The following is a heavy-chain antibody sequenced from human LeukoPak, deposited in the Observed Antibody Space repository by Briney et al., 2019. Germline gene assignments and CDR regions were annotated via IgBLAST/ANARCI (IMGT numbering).Heavy chain of an antibody. CDR2: INHSGST. CDR3: ARLHRTDYGDYLVY. D-gene: IGHD4-17*01. CDR1: GGSISTFY. J-gene: IGHJ4*02. V-gene: IGHV4-59*01. Sequence: SETLSLTCTVSGGSISTFYWSWIRQPPGKGLELIGYINHSGSTNYNPSLKSRVTISVDTSKNQFSLRLSSVTAADTAVYYCARLHRTDYGDYLVYWGQGTLVTVSS.